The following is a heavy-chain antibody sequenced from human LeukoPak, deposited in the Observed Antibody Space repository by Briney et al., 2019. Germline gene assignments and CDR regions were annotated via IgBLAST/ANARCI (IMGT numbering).Heavy chain of an antibody. D-gene: IGHD6-19*01. Sequence: SVKVSCKASGGTFSSYAISWVRQAPGQGLEWMGRIIPILGIANYAQKFQGRVTITADKSTSTAYMELSSLRSEDTAVYYCARDIAVYGGDYYYGMDVWGQGTTVTVSS. CDR3: ARDIAVYGGDYYYGMDV. CDR2: IIPILGIA. V-gene: IGHV1-69*04. CDR1: GGTFSSYA. J-gene: IGHJ6*02.